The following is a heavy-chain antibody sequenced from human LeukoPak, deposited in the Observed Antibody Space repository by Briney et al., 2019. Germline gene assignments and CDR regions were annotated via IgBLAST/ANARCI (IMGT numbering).Heavy chain of an antibody. V-gene: IGHV4-59*01. D-gene: IGHD7-27*01. CDR3: ARGANWGSPDY. CDR2: IYYSGTT. CDR1: GGSISSDC. J-gene: IGHJ4*02. Sequence: SETLSPTCTVSGGSISSDCWSWIRQSPGKGLEWIGYIYYSGTTSYNPSLKSRVTISLDTSKNQFSLKLSSVTAADTAVYYCARGANWGSPDYWGQGTLVTVSS.